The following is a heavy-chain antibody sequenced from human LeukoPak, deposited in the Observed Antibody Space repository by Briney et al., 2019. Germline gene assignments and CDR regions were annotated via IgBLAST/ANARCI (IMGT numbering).Heavy chain of an antibody. Sequence: GGSLRLSCAASGFTFDDYAMHWVRQAPGKGLEWVSRINSDGSSTSYADSVKGRFTISRDNAKNTLYLQMNSLRAEDTAMYYCARVLGGIRSGYFDYWGQGTLVTVSS. D-gene: IGHD3-3*01. J-gene: IGHJ4*02. CDR3: ARVLGGIRSGYFDY. V-gene: IGHV3-74*01. CDR1: GFTFDDYA. CDR2: INSDGSST.